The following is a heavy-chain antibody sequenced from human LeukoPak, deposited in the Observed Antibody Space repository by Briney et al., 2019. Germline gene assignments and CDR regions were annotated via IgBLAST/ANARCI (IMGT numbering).Heavy chain of an antibody. D-gene: IGHD4-17*01. V-gene: IGHV4-30-4*01. CDR3: ARYGDYSSSTLFDY. CDR1: GGSISSGDYY. CDR2: IYYSGST. Sequence: SETLSLTCTVSGGSISSGDYYWSWIRQPPGKGLEWIGYIYYSGSTYYNPSLKSRVTISVDTSKNQFSLKLSSVTAADTAVYYCARYGDYSSSTLFDYWGRGTLVTVSS. J-gene: IGHJ4*02.